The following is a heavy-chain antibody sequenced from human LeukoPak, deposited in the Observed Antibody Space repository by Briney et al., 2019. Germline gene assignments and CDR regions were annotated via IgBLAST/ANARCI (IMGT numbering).Heavy chain of an antibody. J-gene: IGHJ4*02. CDR3: ARVEDSSGYYAS. D-gene: IGHD3-22*01. CDR1: GFTFSSYW. Sequence: GGSLRLSCAASGFTFSSYWMHWVRQAPGKGLVWVSRINSDGSSTSYADSVKGRFTISRDNAKNTLYLQMNSLRAEDTAVYYCARVEDSSGYYASWGQGTLVTVSS. V-gene: IGHV3-74*01. CDR2: INSDGSST.